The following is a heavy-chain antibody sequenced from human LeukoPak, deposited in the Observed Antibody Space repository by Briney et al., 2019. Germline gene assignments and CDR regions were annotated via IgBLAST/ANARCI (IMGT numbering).Heavy chain of an antibody. V-gene: IGHV3-9*01. Sequence: GGSLRLSCAASGFTFDDYAMHWVRQAPGKGLEWVSGIRWNSGSMGYADSVKGRFTISRDNAKNSLYLQMNSLRAEDTALYYCAKDAGYGDYSYYFDYWGQGTLVTVSS. CDR1: GFTFDDYA. CDR3: AKDAGYGDYSYYFDY. D-gene: IGHD4-17*01. J-gene: IGHJ4*02. CDR2: IRWNSGSM.